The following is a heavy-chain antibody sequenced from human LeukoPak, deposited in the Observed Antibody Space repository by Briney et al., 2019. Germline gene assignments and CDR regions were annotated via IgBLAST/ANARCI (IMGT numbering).Heavy chain of an antibody. Sequence: SETLSLTCAVYGGSFSGDYWSWIRQPPGKGLEWMGEINHRGSTNYNPSLKSRVTISVDTSKNQFSLKLSSVTAADTAVYYCAVSARPMYYFDYWGQGTLVTVSS. CDR2: INHRGST. CDR3: AVSARPMYYFDY. J-gene: IGHJ4*02. V-gene: IGHV4-34*01. D-gene: IGHD6-6*01. CDR1: GGSFSGDY.